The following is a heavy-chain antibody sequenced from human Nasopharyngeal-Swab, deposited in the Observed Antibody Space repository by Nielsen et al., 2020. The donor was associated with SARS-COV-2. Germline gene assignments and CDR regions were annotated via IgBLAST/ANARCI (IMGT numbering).Heavy chain of an antibody. CDR2: IYYSGTT. CDR3: ARAIKIFGAVVGSFDP. V-gene: IGHV4-39*07. Sequence: GSLRLSCTVSGGSMNSNNYYCGWIRQPPEKGLEWIGSIYYSGTTYYNPSLKSRVTISLDTSKNQFSLKLNSLTAADTAVYFCARAIKIFGAVVGSFDPWGQGTLVTVSS. D-gene: IGHD3-3*01. J-gene: IGHJ5*02. CDR1: GGSMNSNNYY.